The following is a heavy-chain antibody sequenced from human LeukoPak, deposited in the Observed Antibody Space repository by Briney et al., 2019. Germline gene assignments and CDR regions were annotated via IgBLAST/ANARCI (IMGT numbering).Heavy chain of an antibody. CDR1: GFTFSYCG. CDR3: ARDAYCSGGSYYHFDC. D-gene: IGHD2-15*01. V-gene: IGHV3-33*01. CDR2: IWNDGSNK. J-gene: IGHJ4*02. Sequence: PGGSLRLSCAASGFTFSYCGMHWVRQTPDKGLQWVAVIWNDGSNKYYADSVKGRFTISRDNSKNTLSLQMNSLRAEDTAVYYCARDAYCSGGSYYHFDCWGQGILVTVSS.